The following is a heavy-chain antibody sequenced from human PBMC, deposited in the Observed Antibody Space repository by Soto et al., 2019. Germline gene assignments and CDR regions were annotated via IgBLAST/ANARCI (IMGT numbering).Heavy chain of an antibody. CDR1: GYTFTSYL. CDR2: INPSGGSA. Sequence: ASVKVSCKASGYTFTSYLIHWVRQAPGQGLEWMGIINPSGGSANYAQKFQGRVTMTRDTSASTVYMELSSLRSEDTAVYYCARVLGGATPFFVYWGQGTLVTVSS. J-gene: IGHJ4*02. CDR3: ARVLGGATPFFVY. D-gene: IGHD1-26*01. V-gene: IGHV1-46*01.